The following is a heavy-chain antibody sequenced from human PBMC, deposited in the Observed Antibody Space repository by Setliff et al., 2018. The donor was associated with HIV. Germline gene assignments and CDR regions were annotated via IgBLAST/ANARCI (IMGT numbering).Heavy chain of an antibody. CDR2: IYPGDSDT. Sequence: GESLKISCKGSGYPFNTYWIGWVRQMPGKGLEWMGSIYPGDSDTRYRPSFQGHITISIDKSISSASLHWSSLRTSDTAIYYCARHFGYNPGWFDSWGQGTLVTVSS. CDR3: ARHFGYNPGWFDS. V-gene: IGHV5-51*01. CDR1: GYPFNTYW. J-gene: IGHJ5*01. D-gene: IGHD3-10*01.